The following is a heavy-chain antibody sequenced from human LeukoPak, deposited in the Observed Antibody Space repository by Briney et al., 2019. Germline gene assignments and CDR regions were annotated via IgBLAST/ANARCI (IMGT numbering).Heavy chain of an antibody. CDR2: ISSSGSTI. CDR3: ARDALWSTFGMDV. CDR1: GSTFSSYE. Sequence: GSLRLSCAASGSTFSSYEMNWVRQAPGKGLEWVSYISSSGSTIYYADSVKGRFTISRDNAKNSLYLQMNSLRAEDTAVYYCARDALWSTFGMDVWGKGTTVTVSS. D-gene: IGHD3-10*01. J-gene: IGHJ6*04. V-gene: IGHV3-48*03.